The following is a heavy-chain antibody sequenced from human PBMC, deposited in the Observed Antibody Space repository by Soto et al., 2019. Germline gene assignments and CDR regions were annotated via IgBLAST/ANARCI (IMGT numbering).Heavy chain of an antibody. CDR2: IYYIGST. J-gene: IGHJ5*02. V-gene: IGHV4-31*03. CDR1: GGSISSGGYY. CDR3: ARSVCP. Sequence: QVQLQESGPGLVKPSQTLSLTCTVSGGSISSGGYYWNWIRQHPGKGLEWIGYIYYIGSTYYNPSLKSRGTIALDTSKNQFSLQLSSVTAADTAVYYCARSVCPWGQGTLVTVSS.